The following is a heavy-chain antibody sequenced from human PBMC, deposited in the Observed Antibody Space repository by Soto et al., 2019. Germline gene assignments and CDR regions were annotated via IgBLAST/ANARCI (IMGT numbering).Heavy chain of an antibody. V-gene: IGHV3-48*02. J-gene: IGHJ6*02. CDR3: GRYNNDSGGYVGMAV. Sequence: GGSLRLSCAAFGFKISSSSMNWVRQAPGRGLEWVAYISYSGSNTLYADSVKGRFTVSRYTAKNSLYLQMSVLRDEDKAVYYCGRYNNDSGGYVGMAVGGQGPTVTVSS. CDR2: ISYSGSNT. D-gene: IGHD3-22*01. CDR1: GFKISSSS.